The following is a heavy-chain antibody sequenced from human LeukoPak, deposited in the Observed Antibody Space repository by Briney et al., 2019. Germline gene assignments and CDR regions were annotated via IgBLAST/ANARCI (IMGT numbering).Heavy chain of an antibody. J-gene: IGHJ6*02. CDR1: GYTFTSYY. CDR3: ARDGSGSYRVYGMDV. D-gene: IGHD3-10*01. V-gene: IGHV3-33*01. Sequence: SCKASGYTFTSYYMHWVRQAPGKGLEWVAVIWYDGSNKYYADSVKGRFTISRDNSKNTLYLQMNSLRAEDTAVYYCARDGSGSYRVYGMDVWGQGTTVTVSS. CDR2: IWYDGSNK.